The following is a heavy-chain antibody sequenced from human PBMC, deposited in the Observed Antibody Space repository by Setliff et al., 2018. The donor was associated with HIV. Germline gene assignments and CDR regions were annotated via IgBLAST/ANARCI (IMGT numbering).Heavy chain of an antibody. CDR2: IYYTGST. Sequence: PSETLSLTCTVSGGSISTYYWSWIRQPPGKGLEWVGYIYYTGSTYYSPSLRSRVTISVDTSKNQFSLKLNSVTAADTAAYYCARHWSVGSSWRDFDYWGQGTLVTVSS. CDR3: ARHWSVGSSWRDFDY. J-gene: IGHJ4*02. CDR1: GGSISTYY. V-gene: IGHV4-59*08. D-gene: IGHD6-13*01.